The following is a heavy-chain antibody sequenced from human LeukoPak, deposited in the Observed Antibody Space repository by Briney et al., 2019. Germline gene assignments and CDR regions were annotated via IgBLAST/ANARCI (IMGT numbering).Heavy chain of an antibody. V-gene: IGHV1-18*01. Sequence: ASVKVSCKASGYTFTSYGISWVRQAPGQGLEWMGWISAYNGNTNYAQKLQGRVTMTTDTSTSTAYMELRSLRSDDTAVYYCAKDTGHGRELLSFDYWGQGTLVTVSS. CDR3: AKDTGHGRELLSFDY. CDR1: GYTFTSYG. J-gene: IGHJ4*02. D-gene: IGHD1-26*01. CDR2: ISAYNGNT.